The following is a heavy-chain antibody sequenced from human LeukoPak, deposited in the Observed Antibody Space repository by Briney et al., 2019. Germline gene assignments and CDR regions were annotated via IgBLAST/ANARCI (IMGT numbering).Heavy chain of an antibody. CDR3: ASGYLGYRFDY. J-gene: IGHJ4*02. CDR2: IYTSGST. D-gene: IGHD6-13*01. CDR1: GGSISSYY. Sequence: SETLSLTCTVSGGSISSYYWSWIGQPAGKGLEWIGRIYTSGSTNYNPSLKSRVTISVDTSKNQFSLKLSSVTAADTAVYYCASGYLGYRFDYWGQGTLVTVSS. V-gene: IGHV4-4*07.